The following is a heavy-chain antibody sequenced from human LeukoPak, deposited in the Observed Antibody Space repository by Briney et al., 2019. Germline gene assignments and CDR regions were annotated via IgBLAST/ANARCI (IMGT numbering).Heavy chain of an antibody. CDR3: AIDYYDSRGGFDY. V-gene: IGHV3-21*01. CDR2: ISSSSSYI. D-gene: IGHD3-22*01. CDR1: GFTFSSYS. Sequence: GSLRLSCAASGFTFSSYSMNWVRQAPGKGLEWVSSISSSSSYIYYADSVKGRFTISRDNAKNSLYLQMNSLRAEDTAVYYCAIDYYDSRGGFDYWGQGTLVTVSS. J-gene: IGHJ4*02.